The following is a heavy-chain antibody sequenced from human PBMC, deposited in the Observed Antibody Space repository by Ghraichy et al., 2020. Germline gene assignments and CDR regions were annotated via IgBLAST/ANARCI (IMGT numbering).Heavy chain of an antibody. CDR2: LSSGGAST. J-gene: IGHJ4*02. Sequence: GGSLRLSCAASGFAFSSYAMSWVRQAPGKGLEWVSSLSSGGASTYYADSVKGRFTISRHNSRNTVYLQLNSLRAEDTAIYYGARLVFLHYLEYWGQGILVTVSS. V-gene: IGHV3-23*01. D-gene: IGHD6-6*01. CDR1: GFAFSSYA. CDR3: ARLVFLHYLEY.